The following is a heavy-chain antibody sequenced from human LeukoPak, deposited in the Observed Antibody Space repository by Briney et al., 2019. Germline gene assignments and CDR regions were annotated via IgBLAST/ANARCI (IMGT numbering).Heavy chain of an antibody. CDR2: IIPIFGTA. J-gene: IGHJ3*02. Sequence: ASVKVSCKASGGTFGSYAISWVRQAPGQGLEWMGGIIPIFGTANYAQKFQGRVTITADESTSTAYMELSSLRSEDTAVYYCARAGIAAAGYAFDIWGQGTMVTVSS. V-gene: IGHV1-69*13. CDR1: GGTFGSYA. CDR3: ARAGIAAAGYAFDI. D-gene: IGHD6-13*01.